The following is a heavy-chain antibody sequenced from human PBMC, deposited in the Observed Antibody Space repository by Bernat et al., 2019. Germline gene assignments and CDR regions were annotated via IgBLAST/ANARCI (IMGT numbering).Heavy chain of an antibody. D-gene: IGHD1/OR15-1a*01. Sequence: QPGGSLRLSCAASGFTFRDYWMDWVRQAPGKGPVWVSRINIDGTTTNYADSVKGRFTMSRDNAKNTVYLLMNSLRAEDTAVYYCVRDPNRRLDYWGQGTQVTVSP. V-gene: IGHV3-74*01. CDR1: GFTFRDYW. CDR2: INIDGTTT. J-gene: IGHJ4*02. CDR3: VRDPNRRLDY.